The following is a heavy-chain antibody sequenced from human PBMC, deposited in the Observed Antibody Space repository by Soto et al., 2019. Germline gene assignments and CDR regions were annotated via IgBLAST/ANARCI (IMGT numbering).Heavy chain of an antibody. CDR3: ATSRAWEQSLRVVAFDN. V-gene: IGHV3-23*01. CDR1: GCTFSSYA. J-gene: IGHJ3*02. D-gene: IGHD1-26*01. Sequence: GGSLRLSCAASGCTFSSYAMSWVRQAPGKGLEWVSAISGSGGSTYYADSVKGRFTISRDNSKNKLYLQMNSLTAEDTAVYYCATSRAWEQSLRVVAFDNWSQGTMITVS. CDR2: ISGSGGST.